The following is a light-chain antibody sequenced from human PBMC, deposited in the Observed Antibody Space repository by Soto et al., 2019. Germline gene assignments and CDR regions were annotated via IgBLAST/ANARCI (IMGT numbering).Light chain of an antibody. CDR2: GAS. CDR3: QQYGSSTIT. J-gene: IGKJ5*01. Sequence: EIVLTQSPGTLSLSPGERATLSCRASQSVSSSYLAWYQQQPGQAPRLLIYGASSRATGIPDRFSVSGSGTDFTLTISRLEPEDFAVYYCQQYGSSTITFGQGTRLEIK. V-gene: IGKV3-20*01. CDR1: QSVSSSY.